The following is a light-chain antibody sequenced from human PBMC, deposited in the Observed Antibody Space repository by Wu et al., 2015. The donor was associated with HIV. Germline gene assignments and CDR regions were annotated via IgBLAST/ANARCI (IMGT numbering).Light chain of an antibody. CDR2: RAS. J-gene: IGKJ5*01. CDR3: QQYYNWPPFT. V-gene: IGKV3-15*01. Sequence: EIVLTQSPGTLSLSPGERATLSCRASQSVSSSYLAWYQQKPGQAPRLLVYRASTRATGVPARFSGSGSGAEFTLTINSLQSEDFAVYYCQQYYNWPPFTFGQGTRL. CDR1: QSVSSSY.